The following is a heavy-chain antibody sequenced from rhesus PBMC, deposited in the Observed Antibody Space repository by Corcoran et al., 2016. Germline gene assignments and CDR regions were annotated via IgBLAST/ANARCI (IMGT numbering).Heavy chain of an antibody. CDR3: ARSASGYLYYFDY. V-gene: IGHV4-65*02. D-gene: IGHD3-28*01. CDR2: ISVRSGST. CDR1: GGSISSSNW. J-gene: IGHJ4*01. Sequence: QVQLQESGPGLVKPSETLSLTCAVSGGSISSSNWWSWIRQPPGKGLEWIGYISVRSGSTYYNPSLKSRVTISKDTSKNQFSLKLSSVTAADTAVYYCARSASGYLYYFDYWGQGVLVTVSS.